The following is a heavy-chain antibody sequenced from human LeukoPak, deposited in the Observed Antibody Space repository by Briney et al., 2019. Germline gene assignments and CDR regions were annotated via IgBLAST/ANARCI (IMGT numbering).Heavy chain of an antibody. Sequence: SETLSLTCTVSGGSISSGGYYWSWIRQPPGKGLEWIGYIYHSGSTYYNPSLKSRVTISVDRSKNQFSLKLSSVTAADTAVYYCARGLHGSGILWGQGTLVTVSS. V-gene: IGHV4-30-2*01. J-gene: IGHJ4*02. CDR3: ARGLHGSGIL. D-gene: IGHD3-10*01. CDR2: IYHSGST. CDR1: GGSISSGGYY.